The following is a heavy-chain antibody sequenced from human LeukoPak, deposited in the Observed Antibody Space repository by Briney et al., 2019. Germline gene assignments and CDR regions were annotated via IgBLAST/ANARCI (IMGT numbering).Heavy chain of an antibody. D-gene: IGHD3-10*01. CDR2: ISGSGGST. J-gene: IGHJ5*02. Sequence: PGGSLRLSCAASGFTFTNYAMSWVRQAPGKGLEWVSAISGSGGSTYYADSVKGRFTISRDNSKNTLYLQMNSLRAEDTAVYYCAKGSNVLLWFGELGNNWFDPWGQGTLVTVSS. CDR1: GFTFTNYA. CDR3: AKGSNVLLWFGELGNNWFDP. V-gene: IGHV3-23*01.